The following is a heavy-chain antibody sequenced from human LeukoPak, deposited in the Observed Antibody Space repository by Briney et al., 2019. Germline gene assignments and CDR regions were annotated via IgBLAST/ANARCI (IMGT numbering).Heavy chain of an antibody. CDR3: ARGPRRDLFDY. Sequence: SETLSLTCTVSGGSVSSYYWSWIRQPPGKGLEWIGYIYYSGSTNYNPSLKSRVTISVDTSKNQFSLKLSSVTAADTAVYYCARGPRRDLFDYWGQGTLVTVSS. J-gene: IGHJ4*02. V-gene: IGHV4-59*02. D-gene: IGHD1-14*01. CDR1: GGSVSSYY. CDR2: IYYSGST.